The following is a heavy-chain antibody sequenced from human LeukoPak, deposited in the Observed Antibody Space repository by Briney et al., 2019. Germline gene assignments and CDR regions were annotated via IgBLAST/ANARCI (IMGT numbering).Heavy chain of an antibody. CDR2: ISGSGGST. D-gene: IGHD2-8*01. CDR3: AKSTLVLYRPIDY. CDR1: GFTFDDYA. Sequence: GGSLRLSCAASGFTFDDYAMHWVRQAPGKGLEWVSAISGSGGSTYYADSVKGRFTISRDNSKNTLYLQMNSLRAEDTAVYYCAKSTLVLYRPIDYWGQGTLVTVSS. J-gene: IGHJ4*02. V-gene: IGHV3-23*01.